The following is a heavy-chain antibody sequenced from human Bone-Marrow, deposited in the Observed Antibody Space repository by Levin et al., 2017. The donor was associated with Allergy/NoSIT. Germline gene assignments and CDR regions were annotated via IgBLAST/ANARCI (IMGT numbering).Heavy chain of an antibody. Sequence: SETLSLTCTVSGVSLSKNYWSWIRQPPGKGLEWIGYLYYTGSTKYNPSLKGRVTISVDTSKNNFSLKLTSVTAADTAVYYCARGHNPAWYTFDSWGQGALVTVSS. CDR3: ARGHNPAWYTFDS. V-gene: IGHV4-59*01. CDR1: GVSLSKNY. CDR2: LYYTGST. J-gene: IGHJ4*02. D-gene: IGHD2-2*02.